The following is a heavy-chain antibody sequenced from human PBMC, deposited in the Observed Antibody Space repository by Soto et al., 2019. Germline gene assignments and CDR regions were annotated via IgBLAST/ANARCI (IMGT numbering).Heavy chain of an antibody. V-gene: IGHV4-59*01. CDR3: ARTYGGEYYFDY. CDR1: GDSINNYY. D-gene: IGHD2-8*01. Sequence: PSETLSLTCTVSGDSINNYYWSWIRQPPGKGLEWIGYIYYSGSTNYNPSLKSRVTISVDTSKNQFSLKLSSVTAADTAVYYCARTYGGEYYFDYWGQGTLVTVSS. CDR2: IYYSGST. J-gene: IGHJ4*02.